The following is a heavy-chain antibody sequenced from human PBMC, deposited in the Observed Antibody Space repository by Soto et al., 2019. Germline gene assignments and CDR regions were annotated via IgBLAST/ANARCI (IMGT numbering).Heavy chain of an antibody. CDR3: AKDAVYRDGLWLMDS. CDR1: GFTISTYV. J-gene: IGHJ5*02. V-gene: IGHV3-23*01. Sequence: PGGSLRLSCAAPGFTISTYVMTWVRQAPGKGLECVSGVTGSGSQIYYADSVKGRFTISKDNSKNTLYLQMSSLREEDTALYYCAKDAVYRDGLWLMDSWGQGTLVTVSS. D-gene: IGHD2-21*01. CDR2: VTGSGSQI.